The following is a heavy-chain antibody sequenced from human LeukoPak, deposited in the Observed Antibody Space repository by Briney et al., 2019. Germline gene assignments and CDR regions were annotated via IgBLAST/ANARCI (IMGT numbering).Heavy chain of an antibody. V-gene: IGHV4-4*07. CDR2: TFASGTT. CDR3: VQDGPLRSDY. J-gene: IGHJ4*02. Sequence: SETLSLTCTVSGAFISTYYSSWIRQPAGKGLEWVGRTFASGTTTYNPSLESRVGMSVDTSKNQFSLNLSSVTAGETAIYYCVQDGPLRSDYWGQGTLVIVSS. CDR1: GAFISTYY. D-gene: IGHD3-16*01.